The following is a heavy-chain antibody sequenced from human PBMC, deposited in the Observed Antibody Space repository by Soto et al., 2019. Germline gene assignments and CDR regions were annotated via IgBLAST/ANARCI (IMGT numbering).Heavy chain of an antibody. CDR1: GFTFSSYG. V-gene: IGHV3-30*18. D-gene: IGHD6-25*01. CDR3: AKDLRCGYSNWFDP. Sequence: GGSLRLSCAASGFTFSSYGMHWVRQAPGKGLEWVAVISYDGSNKYYADSVKGRFTISRDNSKNTLYLQMNSLRVEDTAVYYCAKDLRCGYSNWFDPWGQGTLVTVSS. CDR2: ISYDGSNK. J-gene: IGHJ5*02.